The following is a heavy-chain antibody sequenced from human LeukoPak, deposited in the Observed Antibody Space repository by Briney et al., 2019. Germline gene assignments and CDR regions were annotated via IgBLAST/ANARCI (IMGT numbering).Heavy chain of an antibody. J-gene: IGHJ4*02. D-gene: IGHD3-22*01. CDR2: ISAYNGNT. Sequence: ASVKVSCKASGYTFTSYGISWVRKAPGQGLEWMGWISAYNGNTNYAQKLQGRVTMTTDTSTSTAYMELRSLRSDDTAVYYCARVRYYYDNPNYWGQGTLVTVSS. V-gene: IGHV1-18*01. CDR1: GYTFTSYG. CDR3: ARVRYYYDNPNY.